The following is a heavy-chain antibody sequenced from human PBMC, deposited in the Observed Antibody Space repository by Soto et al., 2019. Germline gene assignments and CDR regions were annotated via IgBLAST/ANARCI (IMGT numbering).Heavy chain of an antibody. CDR2: ISSSSSYI. D-gene: IGHD5-12*01. Sequence: GGSLRLSCAASGFTFSSYSMNWVRQAPGKGLEWVSSISSSSSYIYYADSVKGRFTISRDNAKNSLYLQMNSLRAEDTAVYYCARDLDRSGYVQYYFDYWGQGTLVTVSS. J-gene: IGHJ4*02. CDR3: ARDLDRSGYVQYYFDY. CDR1: GFTFSSYS. V-gene: IGHV3-21*01.